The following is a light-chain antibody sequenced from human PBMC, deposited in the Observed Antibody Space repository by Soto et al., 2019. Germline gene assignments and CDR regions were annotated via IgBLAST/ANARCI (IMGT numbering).Light chain of an antibody. V-gene: IGKV4-1*01. CDR3: QHDYGTPLT. CDR1: QSVLYSPNNKNY. Sequence: DIVMTQSPDSLAVSLGERATINCKSSQSVLYSPNNKNYIAWYQQKPGQPPKLLIYWASTRESGVPDRFSGSGSGTDFTLTISSLQAEDVAVYYCQHDYGTPLTFGGGTKVEIK. J-gene: IGKJ4*01. CDR2: WAS.